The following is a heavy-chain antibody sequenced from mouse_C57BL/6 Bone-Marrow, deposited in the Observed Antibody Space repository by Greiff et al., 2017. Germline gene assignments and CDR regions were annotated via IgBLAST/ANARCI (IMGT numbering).Heavy chain of an antibody. J-gene: IGHJ3*01. CDR1: GFTFSSYG. Sequence: EVKVVESGGDLVKPGGSLKLSCAASGFTFSSYGMSWVRQTPDKRLEWVATISSGGSYTYYPDSVKGRFTISRDNAKNTLYLEMSSLKSEDTAMYYCARRETSFAYWGQGTLVTVSA. V-gene: IGHV5-6*02. CDR3: ARRETSFAY. CDR2: ISSGGSYT.